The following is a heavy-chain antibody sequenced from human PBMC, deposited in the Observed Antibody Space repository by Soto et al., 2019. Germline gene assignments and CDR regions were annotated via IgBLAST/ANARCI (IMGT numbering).Heavy chain of an antibody. CDR3: ARDVYGGHNFGTDS. CDR2: ISPYNGDT. Sequence: QVQLVQSGAEVKKPGASVTVSCKDSGYTCISYAFSWVRQAPGQGLAWMGWISPYNGDTKYARRVQDRLSLTTDTSTNTAYMELRSLTSDDTAVYFCARDVYGGHNFGTDSGVQGTLVTVSS. J-gene: IGHJ4*02. D-gene: IGHD3-16*01. V-gene: IGHV1-18*01. CDR1: GYTCISYA.